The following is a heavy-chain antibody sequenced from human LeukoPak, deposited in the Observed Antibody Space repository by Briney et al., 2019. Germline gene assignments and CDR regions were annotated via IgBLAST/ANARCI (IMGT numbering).Heavy chain of an antibody. CDR2: ISTTFYT. CDR3: AREGYSYGQRGGSDYYYYMDV. V-gene: IGHV3-21*01. CDR1: GFTFSSYS. J-gene: IGHJ6*03. D-gene: IGHD5-18*01. Sequence: GGSLRLSCAASGFTFSSYSFNWVRQVPGKGLEWVSSISTTFYTYYTDSVKGRFTISRDNAKNSLYLQMNSLRAEDTAVYYCAREGYSYGQRGGSDYYYYMDVWGKGTTVTVSS.